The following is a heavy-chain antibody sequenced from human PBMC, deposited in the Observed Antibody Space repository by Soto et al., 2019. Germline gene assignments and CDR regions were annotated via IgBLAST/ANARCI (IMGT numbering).Heavy chain of an antibody. D-gene: IGHD6-19*01. J-gene: IGHJ6*02. Sequence: QVQLVESGGGVVQPGRSLRLSCAASGFTFSSYGMHWVRQAPGKGLEWVAVISYDGSNKYYADSVKGRFTISRDNSKNTLYLEMSSLRAEDTAVYYCARDRGWLDIGMDVWGQGTTVTVSS. V-gene: IGHV3-30*03. CDR1: GFTFSSYG. CDR3: ARDRGWLDIGMDV. CDR2: ISYDGSNK.